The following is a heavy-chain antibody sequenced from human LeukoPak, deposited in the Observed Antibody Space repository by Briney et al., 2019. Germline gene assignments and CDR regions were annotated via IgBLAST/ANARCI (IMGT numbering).Heavy chain of an antibody. J-gene: IGHJ5*02. D-gene: IGHD4-17*01. V-gene: IGHV4-34*01. CDR3: ARDPVDYGDFRETNNWFDP. CDR2: INHSGST. CDR1: GGSFSGYY. Sequence: SETLSLTCAVYGGSFSGYYWSWIRQPPGKGLEWIGEINHSGSTNYNPSLKSRVTISVDTSKNQFSLELSSVTAADTAVYYCARDPVDYGDFRETNNWFDPWGQGTLVTVSS.